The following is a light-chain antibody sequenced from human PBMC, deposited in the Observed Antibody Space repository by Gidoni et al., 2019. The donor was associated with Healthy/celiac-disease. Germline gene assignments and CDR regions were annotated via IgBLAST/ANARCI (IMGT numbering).Light chain of an antibody. J-gene: IGKJ2*01. CDR3: QQYNNWPSGYT. Sequence: EIVMTQSPATLSVSPGERATPSCRASQSVSSNLAWYQQKPGQAPSLLIYGASTMATGIPARFSSSRSGTEFTLTISSLQSEDFAVYYCQQYNNWPSGYTFGQGTKLESK. V-gene: IGKV3-15*01. CDR1: QSVSSN. CDR2: GAS.